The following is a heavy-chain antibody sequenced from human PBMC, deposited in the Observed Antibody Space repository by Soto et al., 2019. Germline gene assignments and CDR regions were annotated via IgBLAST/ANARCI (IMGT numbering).Heavy chain of an antibody. CDR2: IYPGDSDI. V-gene: IGHV5-51*01. J-gene: IGHJ4*02. CDR3: ARRDGYKIDC. CDR1: GYSFPNYW. Sequence: GESLKISCKVSGYSFPNYWIGWVRQMPGKGLEWMGIIYPGDSDIRYSPSFQGQVTISADKSISTAYLQWRSLKASDTAIYYCARRDGYKIDCWGQGTPVTVSS. D-gene: IGHD5-12*01.